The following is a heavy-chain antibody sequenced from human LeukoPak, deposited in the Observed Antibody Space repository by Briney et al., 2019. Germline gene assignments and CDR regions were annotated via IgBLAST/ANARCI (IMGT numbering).Heavy chain of an antibody. J-gene: IGHJ4*02. V-gene: IGHV1-18*04. CDR3: ARETMAPPYSSGWYAWDY. Sequence: ASVKVSCKASGYTFTSYGISWVRQAPGQGLEWMGWISAYNGNTNYAQKLQGRVTMTTDTSTSTAYMELRSLRSDDTAVYYCARETMAPPYSSGWYAWDYWGQGTLVTVSS. CDR1: GYTFTSYG. D-gene: IGHD6-19*01. CDR2: ISAYNGNT.